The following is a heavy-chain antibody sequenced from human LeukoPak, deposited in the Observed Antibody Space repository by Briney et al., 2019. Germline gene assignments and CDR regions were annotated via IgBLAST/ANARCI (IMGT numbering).Heavy chain of an antibody. D-gene: IGHD1-26*01. CDR3: ARDRWWEPTDFSFDY. Sequence: PSETLSLTCTVSGGSISSSSYYWGWIRQPPGKGLEWIGSIYYSGSTYYNPSLKSRVTISVDTSKNQFSLKLSSVTAADTAVYYCARDRWWEPTDFSFDYWGQGTLVTVSS. CDR1: GGSISSSSYY. CDR2: IYYSGST. V-gene: IGHV4-39*02. J-gene: IGHJ4*02.